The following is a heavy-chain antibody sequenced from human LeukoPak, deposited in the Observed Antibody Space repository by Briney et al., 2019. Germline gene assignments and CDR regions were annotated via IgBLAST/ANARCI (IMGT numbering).Heavy chain of an antibody. V-gene: IGHV4-59*01. Sequence: PSETLSLTCTVSGGSISSYYWSWIRQPPGKGLEWIGYIYYSGSTNYNPSLKSRVTLSVDTSKNQFSLKLSSVTAADTAVYYCARSYTSYYFDYWGQGTLVTVSS. J-gene: IGHJ4*01. CDR3: ARSYTSYYFDY. CDR2: IYYSGST. CDR1: GGSISSYY.